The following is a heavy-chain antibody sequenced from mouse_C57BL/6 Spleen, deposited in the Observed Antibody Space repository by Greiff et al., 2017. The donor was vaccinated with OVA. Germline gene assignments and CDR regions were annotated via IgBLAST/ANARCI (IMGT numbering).Heavy chain of an antibody. CDR3: ASDYGNYVWIAY. CDR1: GYTFTSYW. V-gene: IGHV1-72*01. Sequence: QVQLQQPGAELVKPGASVKLSCKASGYTFTSYWMHWVKQRPGRGLEWIGRIDPNSGGTKYNEKFKSKATLTVDKPSSPAYMQLSSLTSEDSAVYYCASDYGNYVWIAYWGQGTLVTVSA. CDR2: IDPNSGGT. J-gene: IGHJ3*01. D-gene: IGHD2-1*01.